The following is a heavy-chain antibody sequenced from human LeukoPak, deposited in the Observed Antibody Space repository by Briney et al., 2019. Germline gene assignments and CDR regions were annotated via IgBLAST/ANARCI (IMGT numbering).Heavy chain of an antibody. J-gene: IGHJ4*02. CDR2: IYYSGST. V-gene: IGHV4-59*01. D-gene: IGHD3-10*01. Sequence: PSETLSLTCTVSGGSISSYCWSWIRQPPGKGLEWIGYIYYSGSTNYNPSLKSRVSISVDTSKNQFSLKLSSVTAADTAVYYCARERYSYDSGSYFYFDYWGQGTLVTVSS. CDR1: GGSISSYC. CDR3: ARERYSYDSGSYFYFDY.